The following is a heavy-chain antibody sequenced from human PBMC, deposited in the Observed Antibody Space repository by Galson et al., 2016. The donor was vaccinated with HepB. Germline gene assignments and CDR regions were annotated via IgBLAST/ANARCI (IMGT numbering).Heavy chain of an antibody. CDR2: INPKSGDT. CDR1: GYTFTGYY. V-gene: IGHV1-2*04. D-gene: IGHD6-13*01. J-gene: IGHJ6*02. Sequence: SVKVSCKASGYTFTGYYMHWVRQAPGQGLEWMGWINPKSGDTKSAQKFQDWVTMTRDPSISTAYMEMSRVRSHDTAVYYCARDDGLSSNWKGGLDVWGQGTTVTVSS. CDR3: ARDDGLSSNWKGGLDV.